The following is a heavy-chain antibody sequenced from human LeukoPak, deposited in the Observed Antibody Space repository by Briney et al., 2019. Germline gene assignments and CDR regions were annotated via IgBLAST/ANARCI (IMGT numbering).Heavy chain of an antibody. CDR1: GDSISSYY. V-gene: IGHV4-59*12. CDR2: ISYSGST. CDR3: ATYINSYDPYYYYYMDV. Sequence: SETLSLTCTVSGDSISSYYWNWTRQPPGKGLEWIGFISYSGSTNYNPSLKSRVTMSVDTSKNQFSLKLSSVTAADTAVYYCATYINSYDPYYYYYMDVWGKGTTVTVSS. D-gene: IGHD5-18*01. J-gene: IGHJ6*03.